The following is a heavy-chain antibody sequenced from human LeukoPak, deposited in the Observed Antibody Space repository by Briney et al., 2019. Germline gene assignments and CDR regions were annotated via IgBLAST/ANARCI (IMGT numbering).Heavy chain of an antibody. CDR1: GFTFSSYW. V-gene: IGHV3-7*01. Sequence: AGGSLRLSCAASGFTFSSYWMSWVRQAPGKVLEWVANIKQDGSEKYYVDSVKGRFTISRDNAKNSLYLQMNSLRAEDTPVYYCARVAHSYGIDYWGQGTLVTVSS. D-gene: IGHD5-18*01. J-gene: IGHJ4*02. CDR2: IKQDGSEK. CDR3: ARVAHSYGIDY.